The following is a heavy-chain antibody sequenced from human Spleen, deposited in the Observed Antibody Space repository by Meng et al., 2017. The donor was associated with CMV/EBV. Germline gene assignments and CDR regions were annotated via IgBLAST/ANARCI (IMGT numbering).Heavy chain of an antibody. CDR2: IWNDGSNR. CDR1: SSYG. D-gene: IGHD3-3*01. J-gene: IGHJ4*02. CDR3: AHTAYYDFWSGYYGFDY. Sequence: SSYGVHWVRQAPGKGLEWVAIIWNDGSNRDYADSVKGRFTISRDNSKNTVYLQMKSLRAEDTAMYYCAHTAYYDFWSGYYGFDYWGQGTLVTVSS. V-gene: IGHV3-33*01.